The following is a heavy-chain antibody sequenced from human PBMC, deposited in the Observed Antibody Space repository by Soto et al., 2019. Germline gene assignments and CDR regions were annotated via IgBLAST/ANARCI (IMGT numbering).Heavy chain of an antibody. Sequence: QVQLVQSGTEVKKPGASVKVSCEASGYTFTTHYMHWVRQAPGQGLEWMGIINPSGGRTTYALKFKGRVTWTSETSTNTIYMELTSLRSEDTAVYYCARAGENYGSGTFSPPLRYYFNSWGQGTLVTVSS. D-gene: IGHD3-10*01. CDR2: INPSGGRT. CDR1: GYTFTTHY. CDR3: ARAGENYGSGTFSPPLRYYFNS. J-gene: IGHJ4*02. V-gene: IGHV1-46*01.